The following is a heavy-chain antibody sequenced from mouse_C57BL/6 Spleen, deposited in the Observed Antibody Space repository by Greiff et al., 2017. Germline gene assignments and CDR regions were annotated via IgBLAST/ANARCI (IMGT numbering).Heavy chain of an antibody. J-gene: IGHJ4*01. CDR3: ARFITTVVATNYYAMDY. D-gene: IGHD1-1*01. V-gene: IGHV1-20*01. CDR1: GYSFTGYF. CDR2: INPYNGDT. Sequence: VHVKQSGPELVKPGDSVKISCKASGYSFTGYFMNWVMQSHGKSLEWIGRINPYNGDTFYNQKFKGKATLTVDKSSSTAHMELRSLTSEDSAVYYCARFITTVVATNYYAMDYWGQGTSVTVSS.